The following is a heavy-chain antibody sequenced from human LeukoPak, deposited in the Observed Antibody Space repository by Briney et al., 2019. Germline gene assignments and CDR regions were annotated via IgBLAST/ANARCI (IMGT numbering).Heavy chain of an antibody. D-gene: IGHD3-22*01. CDR3: ARGAGDLDSSGTRINYFDY. V-gene: IGHV3-48*03. Sequence: PGGSLRLSCAASGFTFRSYEMNWVRQAPGKGLEWVSYISSRGGNIYYADSVKGRFTISRDNAKNSLHLQMNSLRAEDTAVYYCARGAGDLDSSGTRINYFDYWGQGTLVTVSS. J-gene: IGHJ4*02. CDR2: ISSRGGNI. CDR1: GFTFRSYE.